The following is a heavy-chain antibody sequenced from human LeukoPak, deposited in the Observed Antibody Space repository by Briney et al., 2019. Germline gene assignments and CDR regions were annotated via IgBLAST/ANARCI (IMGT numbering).Heavy chain of an antibody. J-gene: IGHJ4*02. Sequence: ASVKVSCKASGYTFTGYYMYWVRQAPGQGLEWMGWINPNSGGTNYAQKFQGRVTMTRDTSTSTVYMELSSLRSEDTAVYYCARSIVSTIFGQDYWGQGTLVTVSS. V-gene: IGHV1-2*02. CDR3: ARSIVSTIFGQDY. D-gene: IGHD3-3*01. CDR2: INPNSGGT. CDR1: GYTFTGYY.